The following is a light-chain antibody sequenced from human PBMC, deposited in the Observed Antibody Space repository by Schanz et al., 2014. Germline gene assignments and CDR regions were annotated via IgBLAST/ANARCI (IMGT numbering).Light chain of an antibody. J-gene: IGLJ2*01. Sequence: QSVLTQPPSVSGAPGQRVTISCTGSSSNIGALYDVHWYQQLPGTAPKLLIYANSRRPSGVPDRFSGSKSGTSASLAITGLQAEDEADYYCQSYDSSLSAYVVFGGGTKLTV. CDR3: QSYDSSLSAYVV. CDR1: SSNIGALYD. CDR2: ANS. V-gene: IGLV1-40*01.